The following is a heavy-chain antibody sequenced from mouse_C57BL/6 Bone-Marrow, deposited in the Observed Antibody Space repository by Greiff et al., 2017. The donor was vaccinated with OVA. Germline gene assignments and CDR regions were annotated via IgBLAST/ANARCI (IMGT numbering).Heavy chain of an antibody. Sequence: EVQGVESGPELVKPGASVKISCKASGYSFTDYNMNWVKQSNGKSLEWIGVINPNYGTTSYNQKFKGKATLTVDQSSSTAYMQLNSLTSEDSAVYYCARSASKLGPFDYWGQGTTLTVSS. V-gene: IGHV1-39*01. CDR1: GYSFTDYN. CDR2: INPNYGTT. J-gene: IGHJ2*01. CDR3: ARSASKLGPFDY. D-gene: IGHD4-1*01.